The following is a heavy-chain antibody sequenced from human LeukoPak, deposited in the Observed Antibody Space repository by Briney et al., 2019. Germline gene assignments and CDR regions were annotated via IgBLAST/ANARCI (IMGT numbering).Heavy chain of an antibody. Sequence: GGSLRLSCAASGFTFSSYSMNWVRQAPGKGLEWVSSISSSSSYIYYADSVKGRFTISRDNAKNSLYLQMNSLRAEDTAVYYRARDRPGYRSSTSCYFYYYGMDVWGQGTTVTVSS. V-gene: IGHV3-21*01. D-gene: IGHD2-2*01. CDR1: GFTFSSYS. CDR2: ISSSSSYI. J-gene: IGHJ6*02. CDR3: ARDRPGYRSSTSCYFYYYGMDV.